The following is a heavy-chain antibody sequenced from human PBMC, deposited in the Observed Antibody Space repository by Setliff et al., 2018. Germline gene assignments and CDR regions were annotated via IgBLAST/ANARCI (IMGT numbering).Heavy chain of an antibody. CDR1: GYSLVTHY. J-gene: IGHJ4*02. D-gene: IGHD6-13*01. Sequence: ASVKVSCKASGYSLVTHYMHWVRQAPGQGLEWMGLINTGGGSSSYAPKFQGRVTMTRDTSTSTVYMEMNILGSEDTAVYFCARAGLASAGRKGVFDYWGQGTPVTV. V-gene: IGHV1-46*01. CDR3: ARAGLASAGRKGVFDY. CDR2: INTGGGSS.